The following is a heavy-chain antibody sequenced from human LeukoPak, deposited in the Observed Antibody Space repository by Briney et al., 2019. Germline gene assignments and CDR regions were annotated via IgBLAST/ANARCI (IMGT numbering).Heavy chain of an antibody. J-gene: IGHJ4*02. CDR1: GGYVSSGTYY. D-gene: IGHD1-26*01. CDR3: ARGDSGSFSQFDC. Sequence: PSETLSLTCTVSGGYVSSGTYYWSWIRQPPGKGLEWIGYVYYSGSTNYNPSLMSRVTISVDTSKNQFSLKLTSVTAADTAVYYCARGDSGSFSQFDCWGQGTLVTVSS. CDR2: VYYSGST. V-gene: IGHV4-61*01.